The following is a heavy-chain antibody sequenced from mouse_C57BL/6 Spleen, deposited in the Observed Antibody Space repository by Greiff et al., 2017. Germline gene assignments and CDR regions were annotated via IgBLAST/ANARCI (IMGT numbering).Heavy chain of an antibody. V-gene: IGHV1-7*01. CDR3: ARGYYGNYDYFDY. CDR1: GYTFTSYW. Sequence: QVQLQQSGAELAKPGASVKLSCKASGYTFTSYWMHWVKQRPGQGLEWIGYINPSSGSTKYNQKFKDKATLTADKSSSTAYMQLSSLTYEDSAVYYCARGYYGNYDYFDYWGQGTTLTVSS. CDR2: INPSSGST. D-gene: IGHD2-1*01. J-gene: IGHJ2*01.